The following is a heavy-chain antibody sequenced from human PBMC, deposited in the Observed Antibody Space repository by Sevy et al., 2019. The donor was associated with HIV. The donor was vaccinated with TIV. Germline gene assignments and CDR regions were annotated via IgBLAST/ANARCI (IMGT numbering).Heavy chain of an antibody. J-gene: IGHJ6*02. CDR2: ISGDSGHT. V-gene: IGHV3-11*06. CDR3: ARDGNSGYYFNYYYYGMDV. CDR1: GFSLNDYY. D-gene: IGHD3-22*01. Sequence: GGSLRLSCAATGFSLNDYYMTWIRQAPGKGLEWVSYISGDSGHTNYAESVKGRFTISRDNTKNLVYLQMDGLRAEDTATYYCARDGNSGYYFNYYYYGMDVWGQGTTVTVSS.